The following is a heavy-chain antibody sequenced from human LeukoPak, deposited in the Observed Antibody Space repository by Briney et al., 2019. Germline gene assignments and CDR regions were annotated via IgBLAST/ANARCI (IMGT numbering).Heavy chain of an antibody. Sequence: SETLSLTCTVSGGSISSYYWSWIRQPPGKGLVWIGYIYYSGSTNYNPSLKSRVTISVDTSKNQFSLKLSAVTAADTAVYYCAREKRDGYGNDAFDIWGQGTMVTVSS. J-gene: IGHJ3*02. V-gene: IGHV4-59*01. CDR1: GGSISSYY. D-gene: IGHD5-24*01. CDR2: IYYSGST. CDR3: AREKRDGYGNDAFDI.